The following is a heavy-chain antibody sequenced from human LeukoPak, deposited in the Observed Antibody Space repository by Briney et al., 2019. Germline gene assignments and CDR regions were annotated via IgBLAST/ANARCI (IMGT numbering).Heavy chain of an antibody. V-gene: IGHV3-9*01. Sequence: GGSLRLSCAASGFTFDGNAMHWVRQAPGKGLEWISGISWNSGSIGYADSVEGRFTISRDNAKNSLYLQMNSLRAEDTALYYCAKDKSANWNDVGTFDIWGQGTRVTVSS. CDR3: AKDKSANWNDVGTFDI. CDR1: GFTFDGNA. CDR2: ISWNSGSI. J-gene: IGHJ3*02. D-gene: IGHD1-1*01.